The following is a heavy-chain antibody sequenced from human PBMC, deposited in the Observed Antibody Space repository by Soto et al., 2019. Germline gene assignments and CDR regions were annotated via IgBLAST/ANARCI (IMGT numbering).Heavy chain of an antibody. CDR1: GFDFSGSE. Sequence: PGGSLRLSCTASGFDFSGSEMNWFRQAPGKGLEWVAYITGIGGAMFHADSLKGRFSISRDNSKNSLFLEMNNLTADDAGVYYCAKVAPFILGSPFWGQGTLVTVSS. CDR2: ITGIGGAM. CDR3: AKVAPFILGSPF. D-gene: IGHD2-21*01. V-gene: IGHV3-48*03. J-gene: IGHJ4*02.